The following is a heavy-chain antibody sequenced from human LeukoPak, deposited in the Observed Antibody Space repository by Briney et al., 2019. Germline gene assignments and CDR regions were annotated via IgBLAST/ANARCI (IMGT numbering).Heavy chain of an antibody. CDR3: ARATYSSGWPDS. CDR1: GGSIISYY. D-gene: IGHD6-19*01. CDR2: IYSSGST. V-gene: IGHV4-59*01. J-gene: IGHJ5*01. Sequence: SETLSLTCTVSGGSIISYYWSWIRQPPGKGLEWIGYIYSSGSTKHNPSLKSRVTMSVDTSKNQFSLKLRSVTAADTAVYYCARATYSSGWPDSWGQGTLVTVSS.